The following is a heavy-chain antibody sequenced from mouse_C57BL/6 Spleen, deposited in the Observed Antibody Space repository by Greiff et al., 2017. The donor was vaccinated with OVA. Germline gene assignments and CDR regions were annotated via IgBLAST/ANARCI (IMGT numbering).Heavy chain of an antibody. CDR2: INPNNGGT. CDR3: AIYDYLYYAMDY. CDR1: GYTFTDYY. Sequence: EVQLQQSGPELVKPGASVKISCKASGYTFTDYYMNWVKQSHGKSLEWIGDINPNNGGTSYNQKFKGKATLTVDKSSSTAYMELRSLTSEDSAVYYCAIYDYLYYAMDYWGQGTSVTVSS. D-gene: IGHD2-4*01. J-gene: IGHJ4*01. V-gene: IGHV1-26*01.